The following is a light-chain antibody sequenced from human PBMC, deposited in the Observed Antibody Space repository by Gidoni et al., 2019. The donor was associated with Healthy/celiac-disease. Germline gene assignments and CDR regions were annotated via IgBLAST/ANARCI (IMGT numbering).Light chain of an antibody. CDR3: CSYAGSSTFDVV. CDR2: EGS. CDR1: SSDVGSYNL. J-gene: IGLJ2*01. V-gene: IGLV2-23*03. Sequence: QSALTQPASVSGSAGQSITISCTGTSSDVGSYNLVSWYQQHPGKAPQLMIYEGSKRPSGVSNRFSGSKSGNTASLTIAGLQAEDEADYYCCSYAGSSTFDVVFGGGTKLTVL.